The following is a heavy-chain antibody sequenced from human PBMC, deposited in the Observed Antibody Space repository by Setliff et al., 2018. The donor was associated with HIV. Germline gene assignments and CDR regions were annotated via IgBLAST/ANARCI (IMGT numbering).Heavy chain of an antibody. CDR2: IYTTGST. CDR1: GGSISSNSYY. J-gene: IGHJ6*02. Sequence: SETLSLTCTVSGGSISSNSYYWTWIRQPAGKGLEWIGRIYTTGSTNYNTSLKSRVTISVDTSKNQFSLKLSSVTAADTAVYYCARQDQYDDSGYYVGFYGMDVWGQGTTVTVAS. D-gene: IGHD3-22*01. CDR3: ARQDQYDDSGYYVGFYGMDV. V-gene: IGHV4-61*02.